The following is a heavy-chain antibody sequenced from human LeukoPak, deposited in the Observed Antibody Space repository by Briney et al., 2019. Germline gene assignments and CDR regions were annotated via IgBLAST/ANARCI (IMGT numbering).Heavy chain of an antibody. D-gene: IGHD5-12*01. J-gene: IGHJ4*02. Sequence: GGSLRLSCRASGFTFHDHTMHWVRQAPRKGLEWVSLISWDGNRPYYADSVKGRFTISRDNSKNSLFLQMNSLRTEDSAFYYCAKDLGIRGNSDYKIAHWGRGTLVTVSS. CDR1: GFTFHDHT. V-gene: IGHV3-43*01. CDR3: AKDLGIRGNSDYKIAH. CDR2: ISWDGNRP.